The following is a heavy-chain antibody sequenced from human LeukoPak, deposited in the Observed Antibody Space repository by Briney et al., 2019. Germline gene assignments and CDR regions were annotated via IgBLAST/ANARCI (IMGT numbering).Heavy chain of an antibody. V-gene: IGHV3-7*01. CDR3: ARGVDTAGDYYYYYYVDV. J-gene: IGHJ6*03. CDR1: GFTFSSYW. CDR2: IKQDGREK. Sequence: GGSLRLSCAASGFTFSSYWMSWVRQAPGKGLEWVANIKQDGREKYYVDSVKGRFTISRDNAKNSLYLQMNSLRAEDTAVYYCARGVDTAGDYYYYYYVDVWGKGTTVTVSS. D-gene: IGHD5-18*01.